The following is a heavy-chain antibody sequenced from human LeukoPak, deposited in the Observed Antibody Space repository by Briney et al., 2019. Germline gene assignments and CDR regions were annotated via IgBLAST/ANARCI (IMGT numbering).Heavy chain of an antibody. CDR2: IRSKADGGTT. CDR1: GFIFGDYG. CDR3: SRVLTSGTRRFDP. V-gene: IGHV3-49*04. J-gene: IGHJ5*02. Sequence: SGGSLRLSCTASGFIFGDYGLSWVRQAPGKGLEWVGFIRSKADGGTTEYAASVKGRFTISRGDSKSIAYLQMNCLQTEDTAVSYCSRVLTSGTRRFDPWGQGTLVTVSS. D-gene: IGHD1-1*01.